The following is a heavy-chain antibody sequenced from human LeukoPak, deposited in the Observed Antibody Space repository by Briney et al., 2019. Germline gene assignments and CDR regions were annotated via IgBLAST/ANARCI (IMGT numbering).Heavy chain of an antibody. Sequence: ASVKVSCKASGYTFTSYDINWVRQATGQGLEWMGWMNPNSGNTGYAQKFQGRVTMTRNTSISTAYMELSSLRSEDTAVYYCARAIGSGWYDYFDYWGQGTLVTVSS. CDR1: GYTFTSYD. CDR3: ARAIGSGWYDYFDY. J-gene: IGHJ4*02. CDR2: MNPNSGNT. D-gene: IGHD6-19*01. V-gene: IGHV1-8*01.